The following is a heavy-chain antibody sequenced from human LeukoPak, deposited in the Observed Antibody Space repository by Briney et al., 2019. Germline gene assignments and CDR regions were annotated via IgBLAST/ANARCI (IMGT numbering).Heavy chain of an antibody. Sequence: GGSLRLSCAASGFTFSSYSMNWVRQAPGKGLEWVSYISSSSSTIYYADSVKGRFTISRDNAKNSLYLQMNSLRAEDTAVYYCARASGSYEQFYYYYYMDVWGKGTTVTVSS. CDR2: ISSSSSTI. J-gene: IGHJ6*03. V-gene: IGHV3-48*01. CDR1: GFTFSSYS. CDR3: ARASGSYEQFYYYYYMDV. D-gene: IGHD1-26*01.